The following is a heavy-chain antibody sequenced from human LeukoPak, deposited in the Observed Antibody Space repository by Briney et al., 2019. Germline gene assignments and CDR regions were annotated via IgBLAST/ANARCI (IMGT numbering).Heavy chain of an antibody. CDR1: GFTFSSYS. V-gene: IGHV3-21*01. J-gene: IGHJ6*02. D-gene: IGHD3-10*01. Sequence: GGSLRLSCAASGFTFSSYSMNWVRQAPGKGLEWVSSIRSSSSYIYYADSVKGRFTISRDNAKNPLYLQMNSLRAEDTAVYYCARGWFGSGSYYYYYGMDVWGQGTTVTVSS. CDR2: IRSSSSYI. CDR3: ARGWFGSGSYYYYYGMDV.